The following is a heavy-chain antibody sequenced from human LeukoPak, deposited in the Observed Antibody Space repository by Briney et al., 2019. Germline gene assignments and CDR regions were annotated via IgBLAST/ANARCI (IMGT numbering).Heavy chain of an antibody. D-gene: IGHD3-22*01. Sequence: GGSLRLSCAASGFIFSNYWMNWVRQAPGKGLEWVAFIRYDGTNKYYADSVKGRFTISRDNSKNTLYLQMNSLRAEDTAVYYCAKEKKYYYDGSGYPGYDYWGQGTLVTVSS. CDR3: AKEKKYYYDGSGYPGYDY. CDR1: GFIFSNYW. CDR2: IRYDGTNK. V-gene: IGHV3-30*02. J-gene: IGHJ4*02.